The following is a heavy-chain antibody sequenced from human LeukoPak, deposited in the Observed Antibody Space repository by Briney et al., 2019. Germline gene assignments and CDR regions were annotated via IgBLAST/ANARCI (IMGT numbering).Heavy chain of an antibody. Sequence: SETLSLTCAVYGGSFSGYYWSWIRQPPGEGLEWIGEINHSGSTNYNPSLKSRVTISVDTSKNQFSLKLSSVTAADTAEYYCARALDYYDSSGLVYWGQGTLVTVSS. CDR3: ARALDYYDSSGLVY. CDR2: INHSGST. D-gene: IGHD3-22*01. V-gene: IGHV4-34*01. CDR1: GGSFSGYY. J-gene: IGHJ4*02.